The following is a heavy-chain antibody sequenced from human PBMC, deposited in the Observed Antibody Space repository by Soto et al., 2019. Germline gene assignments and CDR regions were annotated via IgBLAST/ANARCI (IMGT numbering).Heavy chain of an antibody. Sequence: XESLKIYCKTSGNTCSGHWSSWVLQVPGKGLQWMGNIDPSNSYINYNPAFRGHVTFSVDKSNSTAYLHWRSLGPSDTAIYYCARHGAAIWLGYWGQGTLVTVSS. CDR1: GNTCSGHW. D-gene: IGHD6-19*01. CDR2: IDPSNSYI. CDR3: ARHGAAIWLGY. J-gene: IGHJ4*02. V-gene: IGHV5-10-1*01.